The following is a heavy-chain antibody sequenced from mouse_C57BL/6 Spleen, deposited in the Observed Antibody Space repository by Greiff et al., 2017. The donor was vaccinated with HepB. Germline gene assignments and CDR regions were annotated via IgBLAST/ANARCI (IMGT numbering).Heavy chain of an antibody. CDR1: GYTFTSYW. Sequence: QVQLQQPGAELVMPGASVKLSCKASGYTFTSYWMHWVKQRPGQGLEWIGEIDPSDSYTNYNQKFKGKSTLTVDKSSSTAYMQLSSLTSEDSAVYYCARGLTGTGGYWYFDVWGTGTTVTVSS. CDR3: ARGLTGTGGYWYFDV. J-gene: IGHJ1*03. CDR2: IDPSDSYT. V-gene: IGHV1-69*01. D-gene: IGHD4-1*01.